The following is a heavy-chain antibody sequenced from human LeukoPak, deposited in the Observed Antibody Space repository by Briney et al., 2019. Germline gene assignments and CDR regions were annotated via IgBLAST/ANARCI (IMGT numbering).Heavy chain of an antibody. D-gene: IGHD3-3*01. CDR3: ATTYYDFWSGDTPLAY. V-gene: IGHV4-39*01. CDR1: GGSISSNNYY. Sequence: SETLSLTCTVSGGSISSNNYYWGWIRQPPGKGLEWIGSIYYSGSTYYNPSLKSRGTISVDTSKNEFSLKLSSVTAADTAVYYCATTYYDFWSGDTPLAYWGQGTLVTVSS. CDR2: IYYSGST. J-gene: IGHJ4*02.